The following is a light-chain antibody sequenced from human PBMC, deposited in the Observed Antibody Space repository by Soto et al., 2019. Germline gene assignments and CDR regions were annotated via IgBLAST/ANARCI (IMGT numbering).Light chain of an antibody. Sequence: EIVLTQSPGTLSLSPGERATLSCRASQSVSSNYLAWYQQKPGQAPRLLIYGASRRATGIPDRFSGSGSGTEFSLTITRLEPEDFAVYYCQQYGSSPRTFGQGTKLEIK. V-gene: IGKV3-20*01. CDR2: GAS. CDR3: QQYGSSPRT. J-gene: IGKJ2*01. CDR1: QSVSSNY.